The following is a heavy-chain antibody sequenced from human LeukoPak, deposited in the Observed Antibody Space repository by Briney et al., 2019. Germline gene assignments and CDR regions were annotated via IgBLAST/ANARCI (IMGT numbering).Heavy chain of an antibody. D-gene: IGHD3-22*01. CDR2: ISYDESNK. V-gene: IGHV3-30*04. J-gene: IGHJ3*02. Sequence: GGSLRLSCAASGFTFSSYAMHWVRQAPGKGLEWVAVISYDESNKYYADSVKGRFTISRDNSKNTLYLQINSLRAEDTAVYYCARGGKRRGISMIVVVITPRDAFDIWGQGTMVTVSS. CDR3: ARGGKRRGISMIVVVITPRDAFDI. CDR1: GFTFSSYA.